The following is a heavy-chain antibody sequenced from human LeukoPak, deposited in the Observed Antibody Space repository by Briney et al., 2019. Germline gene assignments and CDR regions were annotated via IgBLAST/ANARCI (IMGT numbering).Heavy chain of an antibody. V-gene: IGHV3-49*05. CDR1: GFTFGDYG. D-gene: IGHD1-26*01. CDR3: TRASGGLGDY. CDR2: IRSKASGGRP. J-gene: IGHJ4*02. Sequence: KSGGSLRLSCTASGFTFGDYGMTWFRQAPGKGLEWVSFIRSKASGGRPEYAASVKGRFTISRDDSKSIAFLQMNSLTIEDTAVYYCTRASGGLGDYWGQGTLVTVSS.